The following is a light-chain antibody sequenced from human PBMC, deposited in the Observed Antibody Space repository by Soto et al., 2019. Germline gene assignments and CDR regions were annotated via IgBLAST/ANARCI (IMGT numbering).Light chain of an antibody. CDR1: QSVXSN. V-gene: IGKV3-11*02. CDR3: RQQPYRFTIT. CDR2: YAS. Sequence: VLSHSASPVSVATSERATLACRASQSVXSNLGWDEEKPGQAPRTLSXYASNRGTGILARFSGSGSGRDFTLTISSSLPADFGVSYCRQQPYRFTITFGEGTKVD. J-gene: IGKJ3*01.